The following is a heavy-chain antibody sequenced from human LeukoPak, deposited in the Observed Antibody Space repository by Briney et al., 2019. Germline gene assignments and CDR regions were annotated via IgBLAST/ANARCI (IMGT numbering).Heavy chain of an antibody. CDR1: GFTSSDYT. J-gene: IGHJ4*02. D-gene: IGHD2-2*01. CDR3: AKDRYCRSTNCPYDY. Sequence: PRGSLRLSCAASGFTSSDYTMNWVRQAPGKGLEWVSGISVSDDSTYYADSVKGRFTMSRDNSNNMLYLQMNSLRAEDTAVYYCAKDRYCRSTNCPYDYWGQGTLVTVSS. CDR2: ISVSDDST. V-gene: IGHV3-23*01.